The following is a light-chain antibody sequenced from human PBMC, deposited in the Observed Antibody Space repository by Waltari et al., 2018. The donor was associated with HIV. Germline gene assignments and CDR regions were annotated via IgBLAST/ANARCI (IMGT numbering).Light chain of an antibody. CDR1: SPFFCSYNY. V-gene: IGLV2-14*01. CDR2: EVT. CDR3: SSFRSTTTSIL. J-gene: IGLJ2*01. Sequence: SGSPGHSIPLSRTGTSPFFCSYNYVCCYLHHAGKAPKIIIYEVTNRPSGVADRFSGSKSGNTASLTISGLQAEDEADYYCSSFRSTTTSILFGGGTKLTVL.